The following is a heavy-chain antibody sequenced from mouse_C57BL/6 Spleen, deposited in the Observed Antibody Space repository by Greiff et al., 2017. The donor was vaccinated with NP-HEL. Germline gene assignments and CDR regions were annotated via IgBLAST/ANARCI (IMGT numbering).Heavy chain of an antibody. Sequence: EVQVVESGGGLVKPGGSLKLSCAASGFTFSSYAMSWVRQTPEKRLEWVATISDGGSYTYYPDNVKGRFTISRDNAKNNLYLQMSHLKSEDTAMYYCARGYGYDGGSFAYWGQGTLVTVSA. CDR3: ARGYGYDGGSFAY. J-gene: IGHJ3*01. V-gene: IGHV5-4*01. D-gene: IGHD2-2*01. CDR1: GFTFSSYA. CDR2: ISDGGSYT.